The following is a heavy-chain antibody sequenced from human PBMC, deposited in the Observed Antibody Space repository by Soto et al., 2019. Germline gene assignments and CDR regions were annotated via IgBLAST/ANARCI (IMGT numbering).Heavy chain of an antibody. V-gene: IGHV3-66*01. CDR3: VRDDGTSPYVY. J-gene: IGHJ4*02. Sequence: EVQVVESGGGLVQPGGSLRLSCAASGFTVSATYVSWVRQAPGKGLEWVSAIFPSGSSTYADSVKGRFTISRDNSKNTVFLQMDSLRVEDTGLYYCVRDDGTSPYVYWGQGTLVTVSS. CDR1: GFTVSATY. CDR2: IFPSGSS. D-gene: IGHD3-10*02.